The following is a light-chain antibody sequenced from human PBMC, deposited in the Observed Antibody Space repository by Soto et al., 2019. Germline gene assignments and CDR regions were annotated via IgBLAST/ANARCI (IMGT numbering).Light chain of an antibody. V-gene: IGKV4-1*01. J-gene: IGKJ1*01. CDR3: QQYYTTPT. Sequence: DIVMTQSPDSLAVSLGERATINCKSSQSVLYSSNNKNYFAWYQHKPGQPPKLLIYWASTRESGVPDRFTGSGSGTDFTLTISRLQAEDVAVYYCQQYYTTPTFGQGTKVEI. CDR2: WAS. CDR1: QSVLYSSNNKNY.